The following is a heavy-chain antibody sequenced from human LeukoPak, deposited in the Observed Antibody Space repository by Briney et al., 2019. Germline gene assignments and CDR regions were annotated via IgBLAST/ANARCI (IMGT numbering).Heavy chain of an antibody. CDR1: GYTFDIYY. CDR2: INPSDGST. CDR3: ARELSAYNYGSPLPWFDP. D-gene: IGHD5-12*01. J-gene: IGHJ5*02. Sequence: GASVRLSCKASGYTFDIYYVHWIRQAPRQGLQWMGRINPSDGSTIYAQTFRGRLTMTSDLSSRTVYMQLSSLRSGDTAVYYCARELSAYNYGSPLPWFDPWGQGTLVTVSS. V-gene: IGHV1-46*02.